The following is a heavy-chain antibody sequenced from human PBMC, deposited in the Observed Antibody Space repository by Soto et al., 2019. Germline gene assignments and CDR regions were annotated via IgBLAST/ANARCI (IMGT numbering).Heavy chain of an antibody. CDR3: ASHLSGSTWLDY. CDR2: IYYSGST. D-gene: IGHD1-26*01. V-gene: IGHV4-39*01. J-gene: IGHJ4*02. Sequence: SETLSLTCTVSGGSISSSSYYWGWIRQPPGKGLEWIGSIYYSGSTYYNPSLKSRVTISVDTSKNQFSLKLSSVTAADTAVYYCASHLSGSTWLDYWGQGTLVTVSS. CDR1: GGSISSSSYY.